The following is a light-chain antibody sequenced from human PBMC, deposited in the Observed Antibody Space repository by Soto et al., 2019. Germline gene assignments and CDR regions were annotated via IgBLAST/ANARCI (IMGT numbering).Light chain of an antibody. CDR2: EGS. CDR3: CSYAGSSTYV. J-gene: IGLJ1*01. CDR1: SADVGSYDL. V-gene: IGLV2-23*01. Sequence: QSVLTQPASVSGSPGQSITISCTGTSADVGSYDLVSWYQQLPGKAPKLMIYEGSKRPSGVSYRFSGSKSGNTASLTVSGLQAEDEADYYCCSYAGSSTYVFXTGTKVTV.